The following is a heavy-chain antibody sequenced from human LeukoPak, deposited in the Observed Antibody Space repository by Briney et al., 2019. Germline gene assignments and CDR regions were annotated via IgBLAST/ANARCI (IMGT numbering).Heavy chain of an antibody. CDR2: IKQDGSEK. Sequence: PGGSLRLSCAASGFTFSSYWMSWVRQAPGKGLEWVANIKQDGSEKYYVDSVKGRFTISRDNAKNSLYLQMNSLGAEDTAVYYCARDSYSWEPDFDYWGQGTLVTVSS. V-gene: IGHV3-7*01. CDR1: GFTFSSYW. D-gene: IGHD1-26*01. J-gene: IGHJ4*02. CDR3: ARDSYSWEPDFDY.